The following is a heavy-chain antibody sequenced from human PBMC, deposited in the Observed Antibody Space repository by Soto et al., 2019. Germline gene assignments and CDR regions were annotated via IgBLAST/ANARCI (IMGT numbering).Heavy chain of an antibody. CDR1: GDTFDTFA. D-gene: IGHD1-1*01. J-gene: IGHJ6*02. V-gene: IGHV1-69*12. CDR2: IIPIFRTP. CDR3: ARNKDREQLGGNYYYALDV. Sequence: QVQLVQSRAEVLKPGSSVKVSCKASGDTFDTFAISWVRQAPGQGLEWMGGIIPIFRTPDYAKKFQGRVTITADVTTSTAYMELSSLRSEDTAVYYCARNKDREQLGGNYYYALDVWGQGTTVTVSS.